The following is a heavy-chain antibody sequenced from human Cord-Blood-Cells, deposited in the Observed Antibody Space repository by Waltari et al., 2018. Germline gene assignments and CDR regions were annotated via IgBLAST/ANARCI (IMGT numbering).Heavy chain of an antibody. D-gene: IGHD5-12*01. CDR3: ARDMYGGYDY. CDR1: GFTVGSNV. J-gene: IGHJ4*02. CDR2: IYSGGST. V-gene: IGHV3-66*01. Sequence: EVQLVESGGGLVQPGGSLRLSCAAPGFTVGSNVMRWVRQAPGKGLEWVSVIYSGGSTYYADSVKGRFTISRDNSKNTLYLQMNSLRAEDTAVYYCARDMYGGYDYWGQGTLVTVSS.